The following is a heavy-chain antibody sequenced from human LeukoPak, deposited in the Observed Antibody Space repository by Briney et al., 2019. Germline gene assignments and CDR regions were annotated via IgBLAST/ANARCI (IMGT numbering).Heavy chain of an antibody. CDR1: GFTVSSNY. CDR2: IYSGVST. J-gene: IGHJ4*02. D-gene: IGHD2/OR15-2a*01. CDR3: ARVRGGYYEDY. Sequence: GGSLRLSCAASGFTVSSNYMSWVRQAPGKGLEWVSVIYSGVSTYYADSVKGRFTISRDNSKNTLYLQMNSLRAEDTAVYYCARVRGGYYEDYWGQGTLVTVSS. V-gene: IGHV3-53*01.